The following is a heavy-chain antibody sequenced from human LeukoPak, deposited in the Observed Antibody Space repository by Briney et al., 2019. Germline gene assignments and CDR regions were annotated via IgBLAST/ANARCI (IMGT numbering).Heavy chain of an antibody. Sequence: PGGSLRLSCAASGFTFSTYDMNWVRQAPGKGLEWVSSISTTSRYIYYADSVRGRSTISRDNARNSLYLQMNSLRAEDTALYYCARMHCTGGGGSSIRMGASHIWGQGTMVTVSS. CDR3: ARMHCTGGGGSSIRMGASHI. J-gene: IGHJ3*02. D-gene: IGHD2-8*02. CDR2: ISTTSRYI. CDR1: GFTFSTYD. V-gene: IGHV3-21*01.